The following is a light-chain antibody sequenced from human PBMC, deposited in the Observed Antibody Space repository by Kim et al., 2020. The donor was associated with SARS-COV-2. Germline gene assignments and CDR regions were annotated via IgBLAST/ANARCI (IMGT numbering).Light chain of an antibody. J-gene: IGKJ4*01. CDR1: QSIVRY. CDR2: HAS. CDR3: QQSYTTRLT. V-gene: IGKV1-39*01. Sequence: AYVGDRVTIPCRASQSIVRYLNWYRQKPGKAPELLIYHASTLQTGVPSRFSGSGSGTEFTLTISSLQPEDFATYHCQQSYTTRLTFGGGTKVDIK.